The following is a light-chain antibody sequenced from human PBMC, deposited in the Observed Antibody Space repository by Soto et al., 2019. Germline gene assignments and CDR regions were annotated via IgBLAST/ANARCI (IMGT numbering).Light chain of an antibody. CDR1: SSDVGGYKY. J-gene: IGLJ2*01. CDR3: GSYAGSYTFEVV. Sequence: QSALTQPRSVSGSPGQSVTISCTGTSSDVGGYKYVSWYQQHPGKAPKLMIYDVSKRPSGVPDRFSGSKSGNTASLTISGLQAEDEADYSCGSYAGSYTFEVVFGGGTNLTVL. V-gene: IGLV2-11*01. CDR2: DVS.